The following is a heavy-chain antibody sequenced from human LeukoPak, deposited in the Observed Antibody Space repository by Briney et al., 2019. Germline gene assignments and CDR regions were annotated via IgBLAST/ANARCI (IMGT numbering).Heavy chain of an antibody. V-gene: IGHV3-7*01. CDR1: GFTFSNYW. J-gene: IGHJ4*02. D-gene: IGHD3-3*01. Sequence: PGGSLRLSCAASGFTFSNYWMTWVRQAPGKGLEWVANIKQDGSEKYYVDSVKGRFTISRDNAKNSLYLQMNSLRAEDTAVYYCARDLPPDFWSGYFDYWGQGTLVTVSS. CDR3: ARDLPPDFWSGYFDY. CDR2: IKQDGSEK.